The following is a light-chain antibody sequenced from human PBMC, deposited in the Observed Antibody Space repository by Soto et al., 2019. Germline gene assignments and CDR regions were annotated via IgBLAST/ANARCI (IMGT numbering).Light chain of an antibody. CDR2: GAS. CDR1: QSVSSSY. Sequence: EVVLTQSPATLSLSPGERATLSCRASQSVSSSYLAWYQQKPGQAPRLLIYGASSRATGIPDRFSGSGSGTDFTLTISRLEPEDFAVYYCQQYGSSAWTSGQGTKGDI. J-gene: IGKJ1*01. V-gene: IGKV3-20*01. CDR3: QQYGSSAWT.